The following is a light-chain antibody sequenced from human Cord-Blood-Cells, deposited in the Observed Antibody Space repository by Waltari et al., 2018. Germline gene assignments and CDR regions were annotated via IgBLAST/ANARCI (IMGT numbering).Light chain of an antibody. V-gene: IGLV2-23*01. CDR2: EGS. Sequence: QSALTQPASVSGSPGQSITISCTGTSRDVGSYNLVSWYQQHPGKAPKLMIYEGSKRPSGVSNRLSGSKSGNTASLTISWLQAEDEADYYCCSYAGSSTWVFGGGTKLTVL. CDR1: SRDVGSYNL. CDR3: CSYAGSSTWV. J-gene: IGLJ3*02.